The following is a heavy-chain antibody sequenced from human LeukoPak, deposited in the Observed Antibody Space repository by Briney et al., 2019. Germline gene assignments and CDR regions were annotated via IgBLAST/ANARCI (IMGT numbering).Heavy chain of an antibody. V-gene: IGHV3-23*01. CDR3: LPELFSVVAAAGDKNWFDP. Sequence: GGSLRLSCAASGFTFSSYAMSWVRQAPGKGLEWVSAISGSGGSTYYADSVKGRFTISRDNSKNTLYLQMNSLRAEDTAVYYCLPELFSVVAAAGDKNWFDPWGQGTLVTVSS. CDR2: ISGSGGST. CDR1: GFTFSSYA. J-gene: IGHJ5*02. D-gene: IGHD2-15*01.